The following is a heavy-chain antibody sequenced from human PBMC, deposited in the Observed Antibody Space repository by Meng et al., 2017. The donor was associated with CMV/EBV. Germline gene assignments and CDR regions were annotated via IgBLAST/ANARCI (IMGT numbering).Heavy chain of an antibody. J-gene: IGHJ3*02. D-gene: IGHD2-2*01. Sequence: GGSGRGYGWSWMRQPPGKGLEWIEEVNHSGRTDYSPSLKGRVTISVDTSKNQFSLKLSSVTAADTAVYYCARGGPAAVAAWRAFDIWGQGTMVTVSS. V-gene: IGHV4-34*01. CDR1: GGSGRGYG. CDR2: VNHSGRT. CDR3: ARGGPAAVAAWRAFDI.